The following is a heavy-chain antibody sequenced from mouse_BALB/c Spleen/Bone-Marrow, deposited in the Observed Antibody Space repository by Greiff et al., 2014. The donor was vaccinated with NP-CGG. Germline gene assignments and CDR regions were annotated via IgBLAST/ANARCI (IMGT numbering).Heavy chain of an antibody. Sequence: QVQLEESGAGLVAPSQSRSLTCTVSGFSLTTFGVHWVRQAPGKGLEWLGVLWADGSTNYISALMSRLSISKDNSKSQVFLKMNSLQTDDTAMYYCARITTATGAMDYWGQGTSATVSS. D-gene: IGHD1-2*01. CDR2: LWADGST. CDR3: ARITTATGAMDY. V-gene: IGHV2-9*02. CDR1: GFSLTTFG. J-gene: IGHJ4*01.